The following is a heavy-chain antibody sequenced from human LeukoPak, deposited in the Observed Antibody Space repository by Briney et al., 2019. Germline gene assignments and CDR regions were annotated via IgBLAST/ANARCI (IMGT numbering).Heavy chain of an antibody. Sequence: SETLSLTCTVSGGSISSGTYYWSWIRQPAGKGLEWIGRIYTSGSTNYNPSLQSRVTISVDTSKNQFSLKLSSVTAADTAVYYCARGASRVWFGDFVWFDPWGQGTLVTVSS. J-gene: IGHJ5*02. CDR1: GGSISSGTYY. CDR3: ARGASRVWFGDFVWFDP. CDR2: IYTSGST. D-gene: IGHD3-10*01. V-gene: IGHV4-61*02.